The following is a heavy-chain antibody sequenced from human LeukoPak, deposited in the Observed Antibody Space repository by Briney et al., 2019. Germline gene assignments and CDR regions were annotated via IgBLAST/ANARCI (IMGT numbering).Heavy chain of an antibody. CDR3: ARHLAGHFGGFYFDY. CDR1: GGSISSSSFY. CDR2: VYHTGTT. D-gene: IGHD2-21*01. V-gene: IGHV4-39*07. Sequence: SETLSLTCTVSGGSISSSSFYWGWIRQPPGKGLEWIGSVYHTGTTYYNPSLRSRLTISVDTSKNQFSLKLNSVTAADTAVYYCARHLAGHFGGFYFDYWGQGTLVTVSS. J-gene: IGHJ4*02.